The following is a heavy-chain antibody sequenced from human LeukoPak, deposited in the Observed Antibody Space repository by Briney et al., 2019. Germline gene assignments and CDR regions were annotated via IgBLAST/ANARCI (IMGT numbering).Heavy chain of an antibody. CDR2: ISSSSSYI. Sequence: GSLILSCAASGFTFSSYSMNWGRPAPGKRLEWVLSISSSSSYIYYADSVKGRFTISRDNAKNSLYLQMNSLRAEDTAVYYCARDYTIFGVADAFDIWGQGTMVTVSS. D-gene: IGHD3-3*01. CDR1: GFTFSSYS. J-gene: IGHJ3*02. V-gene: IGHV3-21*01. CDR3: ARDYTIFGVADAFDI.